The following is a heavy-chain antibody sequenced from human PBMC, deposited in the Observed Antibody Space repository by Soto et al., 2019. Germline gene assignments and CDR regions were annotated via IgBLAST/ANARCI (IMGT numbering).Heavy chain of an antibody. V-gene: IGHV3-66*01. J-gene: IGHJ5*02. Sequence: HPGGSLRLSCEASGLIVNNNFMNWVRQAPGRGLEWVSVINPEGRTYYADSVKDRFTISRDTSKNTLYLQMNSLRVEDTSVYYCARDTTGPLSFDPWGQGTQVTVSS. CDR1: GLIVNNNF. CDR2: INPEGRT. D-gene: IGHD2-2*01. CDR3: ARDTTGPLSFDP.